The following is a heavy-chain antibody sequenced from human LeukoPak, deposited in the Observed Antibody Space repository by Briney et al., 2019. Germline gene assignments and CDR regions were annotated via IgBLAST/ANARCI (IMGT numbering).Heavy chain of an antibody. CDR1: GYTLTGYY. CDR2: IYPNRGGK. CDR3: AKASLDYDFWRGNPEYFQR. D-gene: IGHD3-3*01. V-gene: IGHV1-2*02. Sequence: GASVKVPCKASGYTLTGYYMHGARQAPGRGLAWMGWIYPNRGGKNHAQKFQGRVTMTRDTSISTAHMEVSRLRSGDTGVYYRAKASLDYDFWRGNPEYFQRWGQGTLVTVSS. J-gene: IGHJ1*01.